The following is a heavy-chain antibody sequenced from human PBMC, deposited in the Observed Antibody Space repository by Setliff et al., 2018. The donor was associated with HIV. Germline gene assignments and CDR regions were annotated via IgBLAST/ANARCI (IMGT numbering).Heavy chain of an antibody. D-gene: IGHD1-1*01. V-gene: IGHV3-33*01. CDR2: IWYDGSNK. Sequence: PGGSLRLSCAASGFTSSSYGMHWVRQAPGKGLEWVTVIWYDGSNKYYADSVKGRFTISRDNSKNTLYLQMNSLRAEDTAVYYCARDRTGAHDAFGIWGQGTMVTVSS. CDR1: GFTSSSYG. J-gene: IGHJ3*02. CDR3: ARDRTGAHDAFGI.